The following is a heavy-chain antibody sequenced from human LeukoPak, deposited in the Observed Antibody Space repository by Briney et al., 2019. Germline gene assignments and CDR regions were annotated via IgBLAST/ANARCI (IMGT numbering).Heavy chain of an antibody. V-gene: IGHV1-2*04. CDR3: ARELGDGYNWDY. CDR2: INPNSGGT. J-gene: IGHJ4*02. CDR1: GYTFTSYG. D-gene: IGHD5-24*01. Sequence: ASVKVSCKASGYTFTSYGISWVRQAPGQGLEWMGWINPNSGGTNYAQKFQGWVTMTRDTSISTAYMELSRLRSDDTAVYYCARELGDGYNWDYWGQGTLVTVSS.